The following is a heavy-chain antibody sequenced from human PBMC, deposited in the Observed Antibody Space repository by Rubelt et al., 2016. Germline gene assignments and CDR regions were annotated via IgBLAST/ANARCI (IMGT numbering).Heavy chain of an antibody. Sequence: QLQLQESGPGLVKPSETLSLTCTVSGGSISSSSYYWGWIRQPPGKGLEWIGSIYYSGSTYYNPSLKGRVTISVETSKNQFSLKLSSVTAADTAVYYCARFGHYDFWSGYYYYGMDVWGQGTTVTVSS. D-gene: IGHD3-3*01. J-gene: IGHJ6*02. CDR1: GGSISSSSYY. CDR2: IYYSGST. V-gene: IGHV4-39*01. CDR3: ARFGHYDFWSGYYYYGMDV.